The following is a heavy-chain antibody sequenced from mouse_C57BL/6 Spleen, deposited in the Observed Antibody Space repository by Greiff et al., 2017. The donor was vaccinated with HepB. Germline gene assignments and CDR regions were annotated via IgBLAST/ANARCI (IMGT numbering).Heavy chain of an antibody. CDR2: ISSGSSTI. CDR1: GFTFSDYG. Sequence: EVKLMVSGGGLVKPGGSLKLSCAASGFTFSDYGMHWVRQSPVEGLEWVAYISSGSSTIYYADTVKGRFTISRDNAKNTLFLQMTSLRSEDTAMYYCARYSLYYAMDYWGQGTSVTVSS. D-gene: IGHD6-1*01. V-gene: IGHV5-17*01. CDR3: ARYSLYYAMDY. J-gene: IGHJ4*01.